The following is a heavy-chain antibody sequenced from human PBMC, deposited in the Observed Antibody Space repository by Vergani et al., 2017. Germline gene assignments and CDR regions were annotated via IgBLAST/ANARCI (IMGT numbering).Heavy chain of an antibody. Sequence: QVQLVQSGAEVKKPGSSVKVSCKASGGTFSSYAISWVRQAPGQGLEWMGGIIPIFGTANYAQKFQGRVTITADESTSTAYMELSSLRSEDTAVYYCARGYDYDDYGGSAEYFQHWGQGTLVTVSS. V-gene: IGHV1-69*01. D-gene: IGHD4-17*01. CDR2: IIPIFGTA. J-gene: IGHJ1*01. CDR1: GGTFSSYA. CDR3: ARGYDYDDYGGSAEYFQH.